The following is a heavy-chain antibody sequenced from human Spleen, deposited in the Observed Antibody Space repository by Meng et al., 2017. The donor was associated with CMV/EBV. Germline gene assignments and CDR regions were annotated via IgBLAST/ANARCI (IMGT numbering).Heavy chain of an antibody. CDR2: NNHSGST. V-gene: IGHV4-34*01. CDR1: GGSFSGYY. J-gene: IGHJ4*02. CDR3: ARPRYTTSSPFDD. D-gene: IGHD6-6*01. Sequence: SETLSLTCDVYGGSFSGYYWSWIRQPPGKGLEWIGENNHSGSTNYNPSLKSRVTISVDTSKNQFSLKLSSVTAADAAVYYCARPRYTTSSPFDDWGQGTLVTVSS.